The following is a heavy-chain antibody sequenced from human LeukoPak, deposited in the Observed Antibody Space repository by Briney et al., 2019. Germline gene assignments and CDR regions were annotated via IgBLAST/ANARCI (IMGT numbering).Heavy chain of an antibody. CDR1: GFTFSSYA. Sequence: QPGRSLRLSCAASGFTFSSYAMHWVRQAPGRGLEWVAVISYDGSNKYYADSVKGRFTISRDNSKNTLYLQMNSLRAEDTAVYYCARSLREHIYYDSSGHYWGQGTLVTVSS. J-gene: IGHJ4*02. CDR2: ISYDGSNK. D-gene: IGHD3-22*01. CDR3: ARSLREHIYYDSSGHY. V-gene: IGHV3-30-3*01.